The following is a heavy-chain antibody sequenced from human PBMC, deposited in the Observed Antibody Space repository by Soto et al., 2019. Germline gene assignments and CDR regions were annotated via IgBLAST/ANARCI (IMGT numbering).Heavy chain of an antibody. D-gene: IGHD4-4*01. J-gene: IGHJ6*02. CDR1: GGSISSYY. CDR3: ARDRKVTSSYYYYGMDV. CDR2: IYYSGST. V-gene: IGHV4-59*01. Sequence: SETLSLTCTVSGGSISSYYWSWIRQPPGKGLEWIGYIYYSGSTNYNPSLKSRVTISVDTSKNQFSLKLSSVTAADTAVYYCARDRKVTSSYYYYGMDVSGQGTTVTVS.